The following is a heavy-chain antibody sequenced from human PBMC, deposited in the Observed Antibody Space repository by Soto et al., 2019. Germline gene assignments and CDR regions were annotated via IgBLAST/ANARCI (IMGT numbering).Heavy chain of an antibody. D-gene: IGHD6-19*01. CDR3: ARVSIRYSSGWLSDFDY. CDR2: IWYDGSSK. V-gene: IGHV3-33*01. Sequence: QVQLVESGGGVVQPGRSLRLSCAASGFTFSSYGMHWVRQAPGKGLEWVAVIWYDGSSKYYADSVKGRFTISRDNSKNTLYLQMNSLRADDTAVYYCARVSIRYSSGWLSDFDYWGQGTLLSVSS. J-gene: IGHJ4*02. CDR1: GFTFSSYG.